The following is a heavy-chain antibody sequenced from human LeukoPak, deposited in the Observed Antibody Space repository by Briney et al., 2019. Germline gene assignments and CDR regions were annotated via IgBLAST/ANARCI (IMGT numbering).Heavy chain of an antibody. CDR3: ARSQRYGDYTGS. CDR1: GGSFSGYY. CDR2: INHSGST. J-gene: IGHJ5*02. Sequence: PSETLSLTCAVCGGSFSGYYWSWIRQPPGKGLEWIGEINHSGSTNYNPSLKSRVTISVDTSKNQFSLKLSSVTAADTAVYYCARSQRYGDYTGSWGQGTLVTVSS. D-gene: IGHD4-17*01. V-gene: IGHV4-34*01.